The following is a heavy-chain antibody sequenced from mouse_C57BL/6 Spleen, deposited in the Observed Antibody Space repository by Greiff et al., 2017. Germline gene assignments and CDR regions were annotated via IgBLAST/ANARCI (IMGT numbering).Heavy chain of an antibody. CDR1: GFTFSDYY. J-gene: IGHJ4*01. CDR3: ARVDYDYAMDY. V-gene: IGHV5-16*01. D-gene: IGHD2-4*01. Sequence: EVKLMESEGGLVQPGSSMKLSCTASGFTFSDYYMAWVRQVPEKGLEWVANINYDGSSTYYLDSLKSRFIISRDNAKNILYLQMSSLKSEDTATYYCARVDYDYAMDYWGQGTSVTVSS. CDR2: INYDGSST.